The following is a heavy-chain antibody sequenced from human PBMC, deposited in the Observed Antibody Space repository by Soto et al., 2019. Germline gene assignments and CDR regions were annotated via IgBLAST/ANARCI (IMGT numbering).Heavy chain of an antibody. CDR3: ARDMIVMRGAFDI. Sequence: EVQLVESGGGLVKPGGSLRLSCAASGFTFSSYSMNWVRQAPGKGLEWVSSISSSSSYIYYADSVKGRFTISRDNAKNSLYLQMNSLRAEDTAVYYCARDMIVMRGAFDIWVQGTMVTVSS. CDR1: GFTFSSYS. CDR2: ISSSSSYI. V-gene: IGHV3-21*01. J-gene: IGHJ3*02. D-gene: IGHD3-22*01.